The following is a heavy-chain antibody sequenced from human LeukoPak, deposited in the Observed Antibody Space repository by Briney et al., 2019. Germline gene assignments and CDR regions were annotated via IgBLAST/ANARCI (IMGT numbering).Heavy chain of an antibody. CDR3: ATSWGPDTSAFRWGRDGMDV. J-gene: IGHJ6*02. D-gene: IGHD3-16*01. Sequence: GGSLRLSCAASGFTVNSNYMSWVRQAPGKGLEWVSIIYSGGTTYYADSVKGRFIISRDKSKNTLYLQMNSLRAEDTAVYYCATSWGPDTSAFRWGRDGMDVWGQGTTVIVSS. V-gene: IGHV3-53*01. CDR1: GFTVNSNY. CDR2: IYSGGTT.